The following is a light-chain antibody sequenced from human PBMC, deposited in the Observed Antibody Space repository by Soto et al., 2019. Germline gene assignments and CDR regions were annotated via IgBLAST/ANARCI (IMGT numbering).Light chain of an antibody. V-gene: IGKV3-20*01. CDR2: GAS. Sequence: EIVLTQSPGTLSLSPGERATRSCRASQSVSSSYLAWYQQKTGQAPRLLIYGASSRATGIPDRFSGSGSGTDFTLTINMLELEDFAVYDCHQYGSSHYTFAQGTKLKI. J-gene: IGKJ2*01. CDR1: QSVSSSY. CDR3: HQYGSSHYT.